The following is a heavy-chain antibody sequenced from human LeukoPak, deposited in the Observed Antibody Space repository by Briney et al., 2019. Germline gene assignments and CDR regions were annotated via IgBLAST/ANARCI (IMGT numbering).Heavy chain of an antibody. CDR1: KFTFSDYS. V-gene: IGHV3-48*01. Sequence: GGSLRLSCAASKFTFSDYSMNWVRQAPGKGLEWISYIGTSSNTLSYADSVKGRFTIFRDNAKNSVYLQMNSLRAEDTAIYYCARDYAYAFDIWGQGTTVTVSS. D-gene: IGHD3-16*01. J-gene: IGHJ3*02. CDR3: ARDYAYAFDI. CDR2: IGTSSNTL.